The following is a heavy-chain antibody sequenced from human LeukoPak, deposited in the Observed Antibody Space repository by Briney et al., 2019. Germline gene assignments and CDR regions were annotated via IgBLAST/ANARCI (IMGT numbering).Heavy chain of an antibody. CDR3: ARNDGSSPPYNWFDP. D-gene: IGHD6-13*01. CDR2: IYTSGST. J-gene: IGHJ5*02. CDR1: SGSISSGSYY. V-gene: IGHV4-61*02. Sequence: SETLSLTCTVSSGSISSGSYYWNWIRQPAGKGLEWIGRIYTSGSTNYNPSLKSRVTISVDTSKNQFSLKLSSVTAADTAVYYCARNDGSSPPYNWFDPWGQGTLVTVSS.